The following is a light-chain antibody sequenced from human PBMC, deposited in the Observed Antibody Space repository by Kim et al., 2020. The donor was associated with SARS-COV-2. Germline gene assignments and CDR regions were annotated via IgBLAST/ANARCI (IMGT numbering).Light chain of an antibody. J-gene: IGKJ5*01. CDR1: DKVSRK. CDR3: QQRSNRPPEGT. CDR2: EAS. V-gene: IGKV3-11*01. Sequence: GERATSSTRDSDKVSRKIACGKEKHGQDRRVLIYEASNRATGIPARFRGGGGGKEFTLTISSIEPEDVVLYYCQQRSNRPPEGTFGQGTRREIK.